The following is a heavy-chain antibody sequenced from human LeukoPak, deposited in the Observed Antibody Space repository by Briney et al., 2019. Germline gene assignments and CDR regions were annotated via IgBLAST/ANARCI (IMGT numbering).Heavy chain of an antibody. Sequence: GGSLRLSCAASGFTFSSYAMSWVRQAPRKGLEWVSAISGSGGSTYYADSVKGRFTISRDNSKNTLYLQMNSLRAEDTAVYYCVRDLYGSGRYQRDYWGQGTLVTVSS. CDR3: VRDLYGSGRYQRDY. V-gene: IGHV3-23*01. CDR2: ISGSGGST. J-gene: IGHJ4*02. D-gene: IGHD3-10*01. CDR1: GFTFSSYA.